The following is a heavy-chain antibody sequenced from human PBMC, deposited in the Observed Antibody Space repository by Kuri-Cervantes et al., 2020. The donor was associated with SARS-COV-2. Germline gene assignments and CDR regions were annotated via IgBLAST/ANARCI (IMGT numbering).Heavy chain of an antibody. V-gene: IGHV3-7*03. D-gene: IGHD3-10*01. CDR3: ARDDRAGHFDV. CDR2: VRPDGNSK. CDR1: GFTFTDYW. J-gene: IGHJ3*01. Sequence: GESLKISCAASGFTFTDYWMSWARQAPGKGLEWVGNVRPDGNSKGYVDAVKGQFTISRDNAKNSLYLQMDSLSAEDTAVYYCARDDRAGHFDVWGQGTMVTVSS.